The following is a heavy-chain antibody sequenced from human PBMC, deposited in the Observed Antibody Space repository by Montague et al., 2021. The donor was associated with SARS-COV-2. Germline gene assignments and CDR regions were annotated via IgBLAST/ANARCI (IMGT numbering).Heavy chain of an antibody. J-gene: IGHJ4*02. D-gene: IGHD2-21*02. Sequence: SETLSLTCTVSGGSISAYYWSWIRQPPGKRLESIGSIHYIGNTYYNPSLESRVTISVDTSENQFSLKLRSVIAADTAVHYCARLLPDGTVVATDIPFDSWGQGTLVTVSS. CDR3: ARLLPDGTVVATDIPFDS. CDR1: GGSISAYY. V-gene: IGHV4-59*05. CDR2: IHYIGNT.